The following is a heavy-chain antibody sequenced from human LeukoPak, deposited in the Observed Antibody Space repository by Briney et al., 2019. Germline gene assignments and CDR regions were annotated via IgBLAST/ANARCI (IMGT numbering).Heavy chain of an antibody. D-gene: IGHD3-16*01. V-gene: IGHV3-33*08. CDR2: IWNDGSKK. Sequence: GGSLRLSCAASGFSFGTFGMHWARRAPGKGLEWAAVIWNDGSKKFYAESVKGRFTISRDNSQNTLYLQMNRLRAEDTAVYYCGRDSLGGDYWGQGTLVTVSS. CDR3: GRDSLGGDY. J-gene: IGHJ4*02. CDR1: GFSFGTFG.